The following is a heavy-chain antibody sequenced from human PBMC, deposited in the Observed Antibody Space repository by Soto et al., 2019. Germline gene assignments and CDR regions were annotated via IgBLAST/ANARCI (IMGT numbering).Heavy chain of an antibody. Sequence: EVQVLESGGGLVQPGGSLRLSCAASGFTFSSYAMSWVRQAPGKGLEWVSAISDSGGSTYYADSVKGRFTISRDNSKNTLYLQMNSLRAEDTAVYYCAKHPNHYYDSSGFDNWGQGTLVTVSS. J-gene: IGHJ4*02. D-gene: IGHD3-22*01. CDR2: ISDSGGST. CDR1: GFTFSSYA. CDR3: AKHPNHYYDSSGFDN. V-gene: IGHV3-23*01.